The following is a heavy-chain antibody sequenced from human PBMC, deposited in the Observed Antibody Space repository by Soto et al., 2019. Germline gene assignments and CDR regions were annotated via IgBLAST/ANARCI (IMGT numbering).Heavy chain of an antibody. CDR1: GGTFSSYA. CDR2: IVPIFGTA. CDR3: ARLMVRGYSYGYDVY. J-gene: IGHJ4*02. V-gene: IGHV1-69*01. D-gene: IGHD5-18*01. Sequence: QVQLVQSGAEVKKPGSSVKVSCKASGGTFSSYAISWVRQAPGQGLEWMGGIVPIFGTANYAQKFQGRVTITADETTSTAYMELSSLSSEDTAVYYCARLMVRGYSYGYDVYWGQGALVTVSS.